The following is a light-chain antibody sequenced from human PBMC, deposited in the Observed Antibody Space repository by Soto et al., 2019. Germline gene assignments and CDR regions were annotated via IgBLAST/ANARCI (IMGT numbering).Light chain of an antibody. CDR2: AAS. Sequence: DIQMTQSPSTLSASVGDRVSITYRASQSISNFLNWYQQKPGKAPKLLIYAASSLRSGVTSRFSGSGSGTDFTLTISSLQREDFATYVCQQSYSSPWTFGQGTKVDIK. CDR3: QQSYSSPWT. CDR1: QSISNF. V-gene: IGKV1-39*01. J-gene: IGKJ1*01.